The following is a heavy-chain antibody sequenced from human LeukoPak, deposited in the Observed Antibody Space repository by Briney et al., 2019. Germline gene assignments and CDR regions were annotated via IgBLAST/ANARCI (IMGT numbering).Heavy chain of an antibody. CDR2: IYTSGST. Sequence: PPQTLSLTCTVSGGSISSGSYYWSWIRQPAGKGLEWIGRIYTSGSTSYNPSLKSRVTISVDTSKNQFSLKLSSVTAADTAVYYCARVQSEVVVAATRSYYYYGMDVWGQGTTVTVSS. D-gene: IGHD2-15*01. CDR1: GGSISSGSYY. V-gene: IGHV4-61*02. CDR3: ARVQSEVVVAATRSYYYYGMDV. J-gene: IGHJ6*02.